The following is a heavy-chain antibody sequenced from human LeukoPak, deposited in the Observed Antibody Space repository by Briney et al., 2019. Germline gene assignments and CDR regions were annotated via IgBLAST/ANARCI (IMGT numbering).Heavy chain of an antibody. D-gene: IGHD5-18*01. V-gene: IGHV4-4*07. CDR3: ARGKPTWIQLWSLDY. J-gene: IGHJ4*02. CDR2: IYTSGST. Sequence: SETLSLTCTVSGGSISSYYWSWIRQPAGKGLEWIGRIYTSGSTNYNPSLKSRVTMSVDTSKNQFSLKLSSVTAADTAVYYCARGKPTWIQLWSLDYWGQGTLVTVSS. CDR1: GGSISSYY.